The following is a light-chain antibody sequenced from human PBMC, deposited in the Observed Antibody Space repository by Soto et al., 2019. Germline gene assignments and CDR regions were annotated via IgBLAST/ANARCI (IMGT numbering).Light chain of an antibody. CDR1: QGITDY. CDR3: QQYKAHPPT. CDR2: AAS. V-gene: IGKV1-27*01. J-gene: IGKJ4*01. Sequence: DIQMTQSPSSLSASVGDRVTITCRASQGITDYLAWYQQKPGQVPNLLIYAASTLQSGVPSRFSGSGSGTDFTLTITGLQPEDVATYYCQQYKAHPPTFGGGTKVQI.